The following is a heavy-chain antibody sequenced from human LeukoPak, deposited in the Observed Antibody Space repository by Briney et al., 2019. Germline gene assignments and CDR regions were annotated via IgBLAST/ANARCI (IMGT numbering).Heavy chain of an antibody. CDR1: GFTSSSYA. V-gene: IGHV3-30*04. CDR3: ARGYSSGWYEGLDY. J-gene: IGHJ4*02. D-gene: IGHD6-19*01. Sequence: GRSLRLSCAASGFTSSSYAMHWVRQAPGKGLEWVAVISYDGSNKYYADSVKGRFTISRDNSKNTLYLQMNSLRAEDTAVYYCARGYSSGWYEGLDYWGQGTLVTVSS. CDR2: ISYDGSNK.